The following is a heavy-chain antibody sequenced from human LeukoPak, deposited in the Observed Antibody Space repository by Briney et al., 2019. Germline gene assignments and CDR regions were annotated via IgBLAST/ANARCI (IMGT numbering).Heavy chain of an antibody. V-gene: IGHV4-61*02. J-gene: IGHJ5*02. CDR3: ARDAEQLVFAPHWFDP. D-gene: IGHD6-6*01. CDR1: GGSISSGSYY. CDR2: MYTSGST. Sequence: SETLSLTCTVSGGSISSGSYYWSWIRQPAGQGLEYIGRMYTSGSTNYNPSLKSRVTISVDTSKNQFSLKLSSVTAADTAVYYCARDAEQLVFAPHWFDPWGQGTLVTVSS.